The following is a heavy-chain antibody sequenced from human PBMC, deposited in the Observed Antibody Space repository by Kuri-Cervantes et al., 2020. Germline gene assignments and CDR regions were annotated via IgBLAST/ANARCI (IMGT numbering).Heavy chain of an antibody. V-gene: IGHV1-18*01. J-gene: IGHJ2*01. CDR2: ISAYNGNT. D-gene: IGHD7-27*01. Sequence: ASVNVSCKHSGYTFTSYGISWVRQAPGQGLEWMGWISAYNGNTNYAQKLQGRVTMTTDTSTSTAYMELRSLRSDDTAVYYRARRRLGKCRWYFDLWGRGTLVTVSS. CDR3: ARRRLGKCRWYFDL. CDR1: GYTFTSYG.